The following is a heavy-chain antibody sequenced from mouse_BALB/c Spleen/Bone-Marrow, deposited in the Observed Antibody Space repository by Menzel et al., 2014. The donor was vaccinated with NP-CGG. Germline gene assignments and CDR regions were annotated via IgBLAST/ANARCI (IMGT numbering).Heavy chain of an antibody. V-gene: IGHV1-80*01. Sequence: QVQLQQSGAELVRPGSSVKISCKASGYPFSSYWMNWVKQRPGQRLEWIGQIYPGDGETNYNGKFKGNATLTADKSSSTAYMQLISLTSEDSAVYFCARKYGDYWGQGTTLTVSS. D-gene: IGHD2-10*02. CDR3: ARKYGDY. CDR1: GYPFSSYW. J-gene: IGHJ2*01. CDR2: IYPGDGET.